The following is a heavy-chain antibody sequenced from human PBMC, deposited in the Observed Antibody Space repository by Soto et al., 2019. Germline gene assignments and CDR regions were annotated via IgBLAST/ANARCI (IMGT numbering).Heavy chain of an antibody. CDR3: ARLGSSGWYQGSSFDY. J-gene: IGHJ4*02. CDR1: GGSITRNNHF. V-gene: IGHV4-39*01. Sequence: HLQLQESGPGLVKASETLSLTCTVSGGSITRNNHFWGWIRQSPGKGLEWIGSIQYGGTTNYNPSLKSRVIMSAETSKNQFSLMMNSVTAADTAVYYCARLGSSGWYQGSSFDYWGQGTLVTVSS. CDR2: IQYGGTT. D-gene: IGHD6-19*01.